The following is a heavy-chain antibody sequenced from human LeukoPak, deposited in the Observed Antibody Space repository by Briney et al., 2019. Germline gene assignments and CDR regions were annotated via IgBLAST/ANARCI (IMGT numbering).Heavy chain of an antibody. J-gene: IGHJ5*02. CDR1: GFTFSSYA. CDR3: ARGVDTDGFDP. Sequence: GGSLRLSCAASGFTFSSYAMHWVRQAPGKGLEWVAVISYDGSNKYYADSVKGRFTISRDNSKNTLYLQMNSLRAEDTAVYYCARGVDTDGFDPWGQGTLVTVSS. CDR2: ISYDGSNK. D-gene: IGHD5-18*01. V-gene: IGHV3-30-3*01.